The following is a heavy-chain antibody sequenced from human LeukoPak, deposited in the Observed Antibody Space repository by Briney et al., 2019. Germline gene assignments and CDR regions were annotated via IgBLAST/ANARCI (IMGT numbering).Heavy chain of an antibody. Sequence: GGSLRLSCAASGFTFSSYAMSWVRQAPGKGLEWVSAISGSGGSTYFADSVKGRFTISRDNSKNTLYLQMNSLRAEDTAVYYCAREPPNSSGWYYFDYWGQGTLVTVSS. CDR2: ISGSGGST. D-gene: IGHD6-19*01. CDR3: AREPPNSSGWYYFDY. J-gene: IGHJ4*02. V-gene: IGHV3-23*01. CDR1: GFTFSSYA.